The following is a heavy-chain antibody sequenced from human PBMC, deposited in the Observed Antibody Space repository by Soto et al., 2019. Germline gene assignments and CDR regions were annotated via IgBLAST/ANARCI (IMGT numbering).Heavy chain of an antibody. V-gene: IGHV4-59*08. CDR1: GGSISGYY. J-gene: IGHJ3*02. CDR2: IYYDGTI. CDR3: ARQAPVLMGYAYDI. Sequence: QVQLQESGPGLVKPSETLSLTCTVSGGSISGYYWAWVRQPPEKGLEWFGFIYYDGTISSNPSLTSRATLSVDTPENQSSLKLNLVAAAAPAIYYGARQAPVLMGYAYDIWGQGTMATVSS. D-gene: IGHD3-10*01.